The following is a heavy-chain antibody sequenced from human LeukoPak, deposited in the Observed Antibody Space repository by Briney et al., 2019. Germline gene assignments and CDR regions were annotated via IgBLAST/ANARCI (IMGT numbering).Heavy chain of an antibody. Sequence: SETLSLTCAVYGGSFSDYWWTWIRQSPGKGLEWIGEVNHSGSTYYNPSLKSRVTISVDTSKNQFSLKLSSVTAADTAVYYCARGKIVSPQYWGQGTLVTVSS. D-gene: IGHD2/OR15-2a*01. V-gene: IGHV4-34*01. CDR2: VNHSGST. CDR1: GGSFSDYW. CDR3: ARGKIVSPQY. J-gene: IGHJ4*02.